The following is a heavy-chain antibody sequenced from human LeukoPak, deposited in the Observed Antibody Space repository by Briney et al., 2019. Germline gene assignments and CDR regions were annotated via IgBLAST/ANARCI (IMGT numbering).Heavy chain of an antibody. CDR2: ISGNGANT. Sequence: GGSLRLFCVGSELTFSAYAMSWVRQTPGKGLEWVSGISGNGANTDSADSVEGRFTISRDNSKDTLYSEMTNLRAEDAAVYYCVACNGYHYAFDYWGQGTQVVVSS. V-gene: IGHV3-23*01. D-gene: IGHD3-10*01. CDR3: VACNGYHYAFDY. CDR1: ELTFSAYA. J-gene: IGHJ4*02.